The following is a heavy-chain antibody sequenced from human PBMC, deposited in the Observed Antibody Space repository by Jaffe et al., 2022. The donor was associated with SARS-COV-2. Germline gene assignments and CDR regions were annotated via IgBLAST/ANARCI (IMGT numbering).Heavy chain of an antibody. CDR3: AKKGGEVSSWLHYYYYGMDV. J-gene: IGHJ6*02. CDR2: ISGSGGST. CDR1: GFTFSSYA. D-gene: IGHD6-13*01. Sequence: EVQLLESGGGLVQPGGSLRLSCAASGFTFSSYAMSWVRQAPGKGLEWVSAISGSGGSTYYADSVKGRFTISRDNSKNTLYLQMNSLRAEDTAVYYCAKKGGEVSSWLHYYYYGMDVWGQGTTVTVSS. V-gene: IGHV3-23*01.